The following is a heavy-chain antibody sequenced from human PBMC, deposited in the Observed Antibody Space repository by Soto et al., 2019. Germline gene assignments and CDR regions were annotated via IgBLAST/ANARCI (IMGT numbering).Heavy chain of an antibody. J-gene: IGHJ4*02. CDR2: INHSGST. CDR3: AREKPYSSSWYHDY. CDR1: GGSFSGYY. D-gene: IGHD6-13*01. V-gene: IGHV4-34*01. Sequence: QVQLQQWGAGLFKPSETLSLTCAVYGGSFSGYYWSWIRQPPGKGLEWIGEINHSGSTNYNPSLKSRVTISVDTSRNQFSLKLSSVTAADTAVYYCAREKPYSSSWYHDYWGQGTLVTVSS.